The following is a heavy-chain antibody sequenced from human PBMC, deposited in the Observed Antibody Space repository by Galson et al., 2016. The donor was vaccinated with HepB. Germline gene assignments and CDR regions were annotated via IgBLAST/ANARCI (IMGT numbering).Heavy chain of an antibody. J-gene: IGHJ4*02. CDR3: ARVGEACSSTSCYDLYFDN. CDR2: INAGSGNT. CDR1: GYSFTSYA. Sequence: SVKVSCKASGYSFTSYAMYWVRQAPGQGLEWVGLINAGSGNTRYSQTFQGRVTITRDTSASTAYMELNSLRSEDKAVDYCARVGEACSSTSCYDLYFDNWGQGTLVTVSS. V-gene: IGHV1-3*01. D-gene: IGHD2-2*01.